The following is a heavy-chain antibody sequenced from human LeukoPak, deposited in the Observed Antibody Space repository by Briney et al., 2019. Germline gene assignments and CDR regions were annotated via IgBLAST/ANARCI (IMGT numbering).Heavy chain of an antibody. Sequence: GSLRLSRTVSGFTFSNFWMTWVRQTPGKGLEWVANIRGNGNDKNYVDSVKGRFTISRDNAKNSFYLQMNSLRADDTAVYYCARDYNYCPADSWGQGTLVTVSS. CDR2: IRGNGNDK. J-gene: IGHJ4*02. V-gene: IGHV3-7*03. CDR1: GFTFSNFW. D-gene: IGHD3-22*01. CDR3: ARDYNYCPADS.